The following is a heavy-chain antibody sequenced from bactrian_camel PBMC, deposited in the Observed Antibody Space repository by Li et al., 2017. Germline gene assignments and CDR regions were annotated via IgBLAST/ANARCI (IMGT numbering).Heavy chain of an antibody. CDR3: VARPWGCTGWQRREYTY. Sequence: HVQLVESGGESVQAGGSLRLSCVASGATQDIGCMGWFRQVPGLEREGVAVIYTDGDMAYFAESVKGRFTISRDKTTVHLQMNSLQPEDTATYYCVARPWGCTGWQRREYTYWGQGTQV. CDR1: GATQDIGC. V-gene: IGHV3S63*01. CDR2: IYTDGDMA. D-gene: IGHD5*01. J-gene: IGHJ4*01.